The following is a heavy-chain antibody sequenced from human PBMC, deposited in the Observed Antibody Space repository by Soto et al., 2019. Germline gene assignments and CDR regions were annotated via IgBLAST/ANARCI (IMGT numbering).Heavy chain of an antibody. Sequence: EVQLLESGGGLVQPGGSLRLSCAASGFTFSSYALIWVRQAPGKGLEWLSAISASGGSTYYAGSVKGRFTISRDNSSNPLYLQMNSLRAEDTAVYYCAKGGNSIAAAGDYWGQGTLVTVSS. CDR2: ISASGGST. CDR1: GFTFSSYA. J-gene: IGHJ4*02. D-gene: IGHD6-13*01. V-gene: IGHV3-23*01. CDR3: AKGGNSIAAAGDY.